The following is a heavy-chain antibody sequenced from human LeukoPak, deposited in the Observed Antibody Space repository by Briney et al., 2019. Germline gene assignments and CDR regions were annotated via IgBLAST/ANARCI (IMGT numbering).Heavy chain of an antibody. V-gene: IGHV1-2*02. D-gene: IGHD4-17*01. CDR1: GYTFTGYY. CDR2: INPNSGGT. CDR3: ARGTTVTTLDY. Sequence: ASVKVSCKASGYTFTGYYMHWVRQAPGQGLEWMGWINPNSGGTNYAQEFQGRVTMTRDTSISTAYMELSRLRSDDTAVYYCARGTTVTTLDYWGQGTLVTVSS. J-gene: IGHJ4*02.